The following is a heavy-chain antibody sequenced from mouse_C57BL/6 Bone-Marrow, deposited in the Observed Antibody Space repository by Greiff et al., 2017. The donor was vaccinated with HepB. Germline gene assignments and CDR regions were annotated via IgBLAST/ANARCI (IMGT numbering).Heavy chain of an antibody. V-gene: IGHV1-55*01. CDR1: GYTFTSYW. Sequence: QVHVKQSGAELVKPGASVKMSCKASGYTFTSYWITWVKQRPGQGLEWIGDIYPGSGSTNYNEKFKSKATLTVDTSSSTAYMQLSSLTSEDSAVYYCAWGLLFFDYWGQGTTLTVSS. CDR3: AWGLLFFDY. J-gene: IGHJ2*01. D-gene: IGHD2-3*01. CDR2: IYPGSGST.